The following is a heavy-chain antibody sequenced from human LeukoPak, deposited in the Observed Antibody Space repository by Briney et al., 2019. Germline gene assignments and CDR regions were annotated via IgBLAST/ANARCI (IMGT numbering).Heavy chain of an antibody. J-gene: IGHJ6*02. D-gene: IGHD3-10*01. CDR3: ARGGGKKAGNYYYYGMDV. CDR1: GYTFTGYY. CDR2: INPNSGGT. V-gene: IGHV1-2*06. Sequence: ASVKVSCKASGYTFTGYYMHWVRQAPGQGLEWMGRINPNSGGTNYAQKFQGRVTMTRDTSISTAYMELSRLRSDDTAVYYCARGGGKKAGNYYYYGMDVWGQGTTVTVSS.